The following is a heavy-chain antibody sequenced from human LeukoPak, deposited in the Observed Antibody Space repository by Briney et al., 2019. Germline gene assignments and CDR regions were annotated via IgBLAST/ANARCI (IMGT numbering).Heavy chain of an antibody. CDR2: IRTDGVTT. CDR3: AKWVFGGGATLRWFDP. Sequence: SGGTLRLSCAASGFIFSHHGMNWVRQAPGKGLEWVSGIRTDGVTTYYADSVKGRFTISRDNSKNTLYLQMNSLRAEDTAVYYCAKWVFGGGATLRWFDPWGQGTLVTVSS. J-gene: IGHJ5*02. D-gene: IGHD1-26*01. CDR1: GFIFSHHG. V-gene: IGHV3-23*01.